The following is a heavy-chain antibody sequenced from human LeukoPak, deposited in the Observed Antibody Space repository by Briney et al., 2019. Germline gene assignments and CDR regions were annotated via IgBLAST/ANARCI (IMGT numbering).Heavy chain of an antibody. J-gene: IGHJ4*02. D-gene: IGHD3-16*02. CDR2: IYTSGST. Sequence: PSETLSLTCTVSGGSISSYYWSWIRQPAGKGLEWIGRIYTSGSTYYNPSLKSRVTISVDTSKNQFSLKLSSVTAADTAVYYCARVRAYDYVWGSYRTSYFDYWGQGTLVTVSS. CDR1: GGSISSYY. V-gene: IGHV4-4*07. CDR3: ARVRAYDYVWGSYRTSYFDY.